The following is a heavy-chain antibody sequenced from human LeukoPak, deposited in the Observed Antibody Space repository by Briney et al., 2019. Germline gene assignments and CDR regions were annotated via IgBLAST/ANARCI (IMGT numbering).Heavy chain of an antibody. J-gene: IGHJ6*03. D-gene: IGHD1-26*01. Sequence: PSETLSLTCAVYGGSFSGYYWSWIRQPPGKGLEWIGEINHSGSTNYNPSLKSRVTISVDTSKNQFSLKLSSVAAADTAVYYCARGVRSSGSSGYYYYMDVWGKGTTVTVSS. V-gene: IGHV4-34*01. CDR3: ARGVRSSGSSGYYYYMDV. CDR2: INHSGST. CDR1: GGSFSGYY.